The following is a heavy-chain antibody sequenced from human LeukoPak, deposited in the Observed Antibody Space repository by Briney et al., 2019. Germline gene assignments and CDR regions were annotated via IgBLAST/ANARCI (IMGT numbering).Heavy chain of an antibody. CDR1: GGSFSGYY. V-gene: IGHV4-34*01. CDR3: ARAVANYYYYMDV. D-gene: IGHD5-12*01. CDR2: INHSGST. J-gene: IGHJ6*03. Sequence: SETLSLTCAVYGGSFSGYYWSWIRQPPGKGLEWIGEINHSGSTNYNPSLKSRVTISLDTSKNQFSLKLSSVTAADTAVYYCARAVANYYYYMDVWGKGTTVTVSS.